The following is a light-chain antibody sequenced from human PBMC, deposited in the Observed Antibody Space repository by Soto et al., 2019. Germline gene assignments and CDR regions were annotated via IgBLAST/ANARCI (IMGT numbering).Light chain of an antibody. CDR2: GNT. J-gene: IGLJ1*01. CDR1: RSNIGAGYD. V-gene: IGLV1-40*01. Sequence: QSVLTQPPSVSGAPGQRVTISCTGSRSNIGAGYDIHWYQQLPGTAPQLLIYGNTNRPSRGPDRFSGSNSGTSASLTITVLQAEDEDDYYCHSYDNSLSAYVFGTGTKLTVL. CDR3: HSYDNSLSAYV.